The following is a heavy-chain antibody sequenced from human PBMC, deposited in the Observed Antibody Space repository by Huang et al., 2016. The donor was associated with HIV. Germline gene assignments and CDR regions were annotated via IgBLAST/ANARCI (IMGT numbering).Heavy chain of an antibody. J-gene: IGHJ4*02. D-gene: IGHD6-19*01. V-gene: IGHV4-34*01. CDR3: AREKAADSAWYGVYYFDY. CDR2: ANHIGKT. CDR1: GGSFSGYY. Sequence: QVQLRQWGAGLVKPSETLSLTCAVYGGSFSGYYWTWIRQSPGKGLGWIGEANHIGKTNYKPSLKSRGTISKDTAKNQFSLQLTSVSAADTGVYFCAREKAADSAWYGVYYFDYWGEGALVTVTS.